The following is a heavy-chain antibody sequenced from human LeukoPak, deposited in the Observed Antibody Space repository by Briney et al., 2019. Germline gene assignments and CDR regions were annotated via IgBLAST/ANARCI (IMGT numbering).Heavy chain of an antibody. J-gene: IGHJ5*02. CDR2: IYYSGNT. D-gene: IGHD2-15*01. CDR1: GGSISSSGYY. CDR3: ARGSVVVITPTLWFDP. Sequence: PSQTLSLTCTVSGGSISSSGYYWSWVRQHPGKGLEWIGYIYYSGNTYYNPSLKSRVTISVDTSKKQFSLKLSSVTAADTAVYYCARGSVVVITPTLWFDPWGQGTLVTVSS. V-gene: IGHV4-31*03.